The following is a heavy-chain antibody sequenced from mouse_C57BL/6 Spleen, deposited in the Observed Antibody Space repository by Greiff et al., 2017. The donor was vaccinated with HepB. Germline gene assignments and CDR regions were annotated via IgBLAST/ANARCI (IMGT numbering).Heavy chain of an antibody. CDR1: GFTFSSYA. Sequence: EVKLMESGGGLVKPGGSLKLSCAASGFTFSSYAMSWVRQTPEKRLEWVATISDGGSYTYYPDNVKGRFTISRDNAKNNLYLQMSHLKSEDTAMYYGARWPFYDYDEEAWFAYWGQGTLVTVSA. CDR2: ISDGGSYT. D-gene: IGHD2-4*01. J-gene: IGHJ3*01. V-gene: IGHV5-4*03. CDR3: ARWPFYDYDEEAWFAY.